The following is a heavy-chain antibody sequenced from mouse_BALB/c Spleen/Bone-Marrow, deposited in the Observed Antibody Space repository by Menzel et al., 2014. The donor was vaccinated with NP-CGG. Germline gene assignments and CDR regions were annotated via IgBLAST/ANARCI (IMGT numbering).Heavy chain of an antibody. Sequence: QVQLQQSGAELARPGASVKMSCKASGYTFTNYTMHWVKQRPGQGLEWIGYINPSSGYTNYNQKFKDTATLTADKSSSTAYMRLSSLKSADSAVYYCARGKTGFYGMDYWGQGASVTVSS. CDR3: ARGKTGFYGMDY. V-gene: IGHV1-4*01. D-gene: IGHD4-1*01. CDR2: INPSSGYT. J-gene: IGHJ4*01. CDR1: GYTFTNYT.